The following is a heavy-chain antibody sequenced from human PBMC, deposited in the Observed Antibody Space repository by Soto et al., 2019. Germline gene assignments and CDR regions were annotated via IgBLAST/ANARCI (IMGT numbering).Heavy chain of an antibody. Sequence: GGSLRLSCAASGFTVSSNYMSWVRQAPGKGLEWVSVIYSGGSTYYADSVKGRFTISRDNSKNTLYLQMNSLRAEDTAVYYCARGGREAYYDFWSGSWFDPWGQGTLVTVSS. CDR1: GFTVSSNY. CDR2: IYSGGST. CDR3: ARGGREAYYDFWSGSWFDP. J-gene: IGHJ5*02. D-gene: IGHD3-3*01. V-gene: IGHV3-66*01.